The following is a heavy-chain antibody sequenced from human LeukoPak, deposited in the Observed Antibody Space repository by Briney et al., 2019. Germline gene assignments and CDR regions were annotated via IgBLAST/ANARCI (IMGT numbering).Heavy chain of an antibody. CDR1: GFTFSSYA. D-gene: IGHD3-10*01. V-gene: IGHV3-30*03. CDR3: ARVGSGSSYRPFDY. Sequence: GGSLRLSCAASGFTFSSYAMSWVRQDPGKGLEGVAVISYDGSNKYYADSVKGRFTISRDNSKNTLYLQMNSLRAEDTAVYYCARVGSGSSYRPFDYWGQGTLVTVSS. J-gene: IGHJ4*02. CDR2: ISYDGSNK.